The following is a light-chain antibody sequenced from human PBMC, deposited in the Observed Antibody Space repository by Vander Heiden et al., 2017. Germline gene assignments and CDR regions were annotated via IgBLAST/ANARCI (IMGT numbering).Light chain of an antibody. V-gene: IGKV3-20*01. CDR3: QQYGSTPPIYT. Sequence: EIGLTQPPGTLPLPPGERATLACRASQSVRSRYFAWYQQKPGQAPRLRIYGAASRATGIPDRFSGSGAGTGFTLTLSILEPEDFAVYYCQQYGSTPPIYTFGQGTKLEIK. CDR2: GAA. CDR1: QSVRSRY. J-gene: IGKJ2*01.